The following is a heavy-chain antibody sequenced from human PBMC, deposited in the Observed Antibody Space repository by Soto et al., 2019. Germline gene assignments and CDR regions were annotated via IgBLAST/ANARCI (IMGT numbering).Heavy chain of an antibody. CDR1: GGSFTSNNW. CDR2: IYRTGST. J-gene: IGHJ4*02. D-gene: IGHD1-7*01. Sequence: XGTLCLTCAVSGGSFTSNNWWTCVRQPPGQGLEWIGEIYRTGSTNYNPSLKSRVTISLDKSENQFSLKVTSLTAADTAVYYCASRDPGTSVDYWGQGTLVTVPQ. CDR3: ASRDPGTSVDY. V-gene: IGHV4-4*02.